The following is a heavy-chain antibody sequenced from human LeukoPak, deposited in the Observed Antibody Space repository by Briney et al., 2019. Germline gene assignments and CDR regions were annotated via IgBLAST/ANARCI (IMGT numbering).Heavy chain of an antibody. J-gene: IGHJ6*02. D-gene: IGHD6-6*01. Sequence: GGSLRLSCAASGFTFSSYGMHWVRQAPGKGLEWVAVIWYDGSNKYYADSVKGRFTISRDNSKNTLYLQMNSLRAEDTAVYYCARGGQQLVRLNYYYYGMGVWGQGTTVTVSS. CDR1: GFTFSSYG. CDR2: IWYDGSNK. V-gene: IGHV3-33*01. CDR3: ARGGQQLVRLNYYYYGMGV.